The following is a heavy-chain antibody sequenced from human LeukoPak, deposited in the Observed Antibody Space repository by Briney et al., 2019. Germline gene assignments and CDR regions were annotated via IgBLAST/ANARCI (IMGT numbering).Heavy chain of an antibody. D-gene: IGHD1-7*01. V-gene: IGHV3-21*01. CDR3: ARVDYITGTTSQSPTSSFDY. CDR1: GFTFSSYS. CDR2: ISSSSSYI. J-gene: IGHJ4*02. Sequence: GGSLRLSCAASGFTFSSYSMNWVRQAPGKGLEWVSSISSSSSYIYYADSVKGRFTISRDNAENSLYLQMNSLRAEDTAVYYCARVDYITGTTSQSPTSSFDYWGQGTLVTVSS.